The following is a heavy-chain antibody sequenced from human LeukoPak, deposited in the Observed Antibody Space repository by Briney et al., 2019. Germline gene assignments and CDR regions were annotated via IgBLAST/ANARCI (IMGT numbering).Heavy chain of an antibody. V-gene: IGHV1-18*01. J-gene: IGHJ6*03. CDR1: GYTFTSYG. D-gene: IGHD3-10*01. Sequence: ASVKVSCKASGYTFTSYGISWVRQAPGQGLEWMGWISAYNGNTNYAQKLQGRVTMTTDTSTSTAYMELRSLRSDDTAVYYCAREANSLLWFGELFNYYYYMDVRGKGTTVTVSS. CDR2: ISAYNGNT. CDR3: AREANSLLWFGELFNYYYYMDV.